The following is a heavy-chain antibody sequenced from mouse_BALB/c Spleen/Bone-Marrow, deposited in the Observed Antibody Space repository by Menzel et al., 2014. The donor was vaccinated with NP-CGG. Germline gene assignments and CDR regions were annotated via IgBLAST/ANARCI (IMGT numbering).Heavy chain of an antibody. CDR3: ARGITTGFAY. CDR2: ISIGSSTI. J-gene: IGHJ3*01. D-gene: IGHD2-4*01. V-gene: IGHV5-17*02. CDR1: GFTFSSFG. Sequence: EVKLVESGGGLVQPGGSRKLSCAASGFTFSSFGMHWVRQAPEKGLEWVAYISIGSSTIYYADTVKGRFTISRDNPKNTLFLQMTSLRSEDTAMYYCARGITTGFAYWGQGTLVTVSA.